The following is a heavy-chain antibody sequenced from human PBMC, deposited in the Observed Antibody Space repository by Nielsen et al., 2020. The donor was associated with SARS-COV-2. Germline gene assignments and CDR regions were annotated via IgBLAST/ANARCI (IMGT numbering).Heavy chain of an antibody. Sequence: GESLKISCAASGFTFSSYEMNWVRQAPGKGLEWVSYISSSGSTTYYADSVKGRFTISRDNSKNTLYLQMNSLRAEDTAVYYCARVGHSSSWYLTYFDYWGQGTLVTVSS. V-gene: IGHV3-48*03. CDR1: GFTFSSYE. J-gene: IGHJ4*02. CDR2: ISSSGSTT. D-gene: IGHD6-13*01. CDR3: ARVGHSSSWYLTYFDY.